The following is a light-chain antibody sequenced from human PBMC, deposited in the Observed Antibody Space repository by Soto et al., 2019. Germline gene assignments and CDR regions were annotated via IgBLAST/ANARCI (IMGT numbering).Light chain of an antibody. V-gene: IGKV3-15*01. J-gene: IGKJ1*01. CDR1: QNVYTY. Sequence: TQSPATLSLSPGERATLSCRASQNVYTYLAWYQQNPGQAPRLLIYGASTRATGIPARFSGSGSGTEFTLTISSLQSEDFAVYYCQQYNNWPLWTFGQGTKVDIK. CDR3: QQYNNWPLWT. CDR2: GAS.